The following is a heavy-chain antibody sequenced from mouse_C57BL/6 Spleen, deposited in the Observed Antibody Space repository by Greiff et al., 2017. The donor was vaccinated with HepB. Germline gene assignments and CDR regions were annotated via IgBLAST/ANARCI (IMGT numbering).Heavy chain of an antibody. CDR1: GFTFSDYY. CDR2: INYDGSST. D-gene: IGHD3-2*02. Sequence: EVKLMESEGGLVQPGSSMKLSCTASGFTFSDYYMAWVRQVPEKGLEWVANINYDGSSTYYLDSLKSRFIISRDNAKNILYLQMSRLKSEDTATYYCARGGSGYVDYWGQGTTLTVSS. J-gene: IGHJ2*01. CDR3: ARGGSGYVDY. V-gene: IGHV5-16*01.